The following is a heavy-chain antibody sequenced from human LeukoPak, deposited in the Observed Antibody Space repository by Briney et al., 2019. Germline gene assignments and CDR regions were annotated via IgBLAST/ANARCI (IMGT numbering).Heavy chain of an antibody. V-gene: IGHV1-3*01. CDR1: GGTFSSYA. CDR3: ARERGSYYLRTSYYFDY. J-gene: IGHJ4*02. Sequence: ASVKVSCKASGGTFSSYAISWVRQAPGQRLEWMGWINAGNGNTKYSQKFQGRVTITRDTSASTAYMELSSLRSEDTAVYYCARERGSYYLRTSYYFDYWGQGTLVTVSS. D-gene: IGHD3-10*01. CDR2: INAGNGNT.